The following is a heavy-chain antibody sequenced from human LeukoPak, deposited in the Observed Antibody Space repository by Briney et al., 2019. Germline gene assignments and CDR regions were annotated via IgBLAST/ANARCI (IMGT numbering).Heavy chain of an antibody. CDR1: GYTFTSNY. CDR2: IYPRDGST. Sequence: ASVKVSCKASGYTFTSNYIHWVRQAPGQGLEWMGMIYPRDGSTSYAQKFQGRVTVTRDTSTSTVHMELSGLRSEDTAVYYCATAPVQLGYYGMDVWGQGTTVTVSS. D-gene: IGHD1-1*01. CDR3: ATAPVQLGYYGMDV. J-gene: IGHJ6*02. V-gene: IGHV1-46*01.